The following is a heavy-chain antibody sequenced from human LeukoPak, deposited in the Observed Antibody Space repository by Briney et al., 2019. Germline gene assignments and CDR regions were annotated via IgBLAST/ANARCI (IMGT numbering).Heavy chain of an antibody. Sequence: SETLSLTCTVSGASISDYYWSWIRQSAGKGLEWIGRISTTGSTYYNPSFQSRVTMSADPSKTLFFLRLRSVTAADTAVYYCARLVCSGGSGYEGVGYYYYGMDVWGQGTTVTVSS. V-gene: IGHV4-4*07. CDR1: GASISDYY. CDR2: ISTTGST. J-gene: IGHJ6*02. D-gene: IGHD2-15*01. CDR3: ARLVCSGGSGYEGVGYYYYGMDV.